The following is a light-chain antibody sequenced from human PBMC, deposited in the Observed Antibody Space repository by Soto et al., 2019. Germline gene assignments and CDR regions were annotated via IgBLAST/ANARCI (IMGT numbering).Light chain of an antibody. CDR3: QQSYSTPWT. CDR2: GAS. J-gene: IGKJ1*01. Sequence: EIVMKQSPATLSVSTGERATVSCRASQSVRSNLAWYQQKPGQAPRLLIYGASTRATGIPARFSGSGSGTEFTLTISSLQPEDFATYYCQQSYSTPWTFGQGTKVDIK. CDR1: QSVRSN. V-gene: IGKV3-15*01.